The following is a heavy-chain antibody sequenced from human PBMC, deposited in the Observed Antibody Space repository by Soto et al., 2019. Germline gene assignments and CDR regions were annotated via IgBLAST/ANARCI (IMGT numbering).Heavy chain of an antibody. J-gene: IGHJ4*02. CDR1: GSPFSSYS. Sequence: GGSLRLSCAASGSPFSSYSMNWVRQAPGKGLEWVSSISSSSSYMYYGDSVKGRFTISRDNAKNSLYLQMNSLRAEDTAVYYCATEYYDVLTGLEGTFDYWGQGTLVTVSS. CDR3: ATEYYDVLTGLEGTFDY. D-gene: IGHD3-9*01. V-gene: IGHV3-21*01. CDR2: ISSSSSYM.